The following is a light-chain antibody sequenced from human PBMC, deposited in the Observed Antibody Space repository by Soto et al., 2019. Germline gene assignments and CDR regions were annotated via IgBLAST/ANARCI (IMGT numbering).Light chain of an antibody. J-gene: IGKJ3*01. CDR1: QRISSY. CDR3: QQSDNTPVT. Sequence: DIQMTQSPSSLSASVGDRVTITCRASQRISSYLNWYQQKPGKAPKLLIYAASSLQSGVPSRFSGSGSGTDFTLTISSLQPDDFATYYSQQSDNTPVTFGPGTKVDIK. CDR2: AAS. V-gene: IGKV1-39*01.